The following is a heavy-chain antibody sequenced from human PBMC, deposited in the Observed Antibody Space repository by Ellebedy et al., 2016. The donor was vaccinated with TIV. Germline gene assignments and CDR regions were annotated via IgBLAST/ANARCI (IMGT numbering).Heavy chain of an antibody. D-gene: IGHD1-1*01. CDR1: GFTFSRHA. V-gene: IGHV3-23*01. CDR2: FGISGDTT. CDR3: ARGKSGTYIHNAFDY. J-gene: IGHJ4*02. Sequence: PGGSLRLSCAASGFTFSRHAMTWVRQATGKGLEWVSGFGISGDTTYYLDSVKGRFTISRVNSKNTLYLEMNSLRAEDTAIYYCARGKSGTYIHNAFDYWGQGTLVTVSS.